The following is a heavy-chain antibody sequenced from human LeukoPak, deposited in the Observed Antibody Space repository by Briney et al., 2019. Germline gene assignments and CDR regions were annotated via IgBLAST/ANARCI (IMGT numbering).Heavy chain of an antibody. V-gene: IGHV1-8*01. J-gene: IGHJ6*03. D-gene: IGHD6-13*01. CDR2: MNPNSGNT. CDR3: ARGCSWYLYYCYYYYMDV. Sequence: ASVKVCCKSSGYTFTSYDINWVRQATGQGLEWMGWMNPNSGNTGYAQKFQGRVTMTRNTSISTAYMELSSLRSEDTAVYYCARGCSWYLYYCYYYYMDVWGKGTTVTISS. CDR1: GYTFTSYD.